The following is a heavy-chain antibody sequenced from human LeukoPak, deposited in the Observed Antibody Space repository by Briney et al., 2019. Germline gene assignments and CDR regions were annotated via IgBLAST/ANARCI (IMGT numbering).Heavy chain of an antibody. D-gene: IGHD6-19*01. V-gene: IGHV4-59*01. CDR1: GGSFSTYY. Sequence: SETLSLTCTVSGGSFSTYYWSWIRQPPGKGLEWIGYIYYRGSTNYNPSLQSRVTISVDTSKNQFSLKLNSVTAADTAVYYCARVVVAVAGPHYYYAMDVWGQGTTVTVSS. J-gene: IGHJ6*02. CDR2: IYYRGST. CDR3: ARVVVAVAGPHYYYAMDV.